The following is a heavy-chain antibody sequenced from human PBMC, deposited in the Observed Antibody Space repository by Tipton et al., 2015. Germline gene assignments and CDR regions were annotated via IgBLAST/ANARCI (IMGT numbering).Heavy chain of an antibody. CDR2: IKEDGNDE. CDR1: GFTISHYW. CDR3: ARVGSSSSWYPFDY. V-gene: IGHV3-7*03. Sequence: SLRLSCAASGFTISHYWMSWVRQAPGKGPEWVANIKEDGNDEYYVDSVQGRSTISRDNAKNSLYLQMNSLRAEDTAVYYCARVGSSSSWYPFDYWGQGTLVTVSS. D-gene: IGHD6-13*01. J-gene: IGHJ4*02.